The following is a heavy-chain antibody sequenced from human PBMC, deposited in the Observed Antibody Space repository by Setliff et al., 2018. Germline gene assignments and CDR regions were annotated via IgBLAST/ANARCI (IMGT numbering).Heavy chain of an antibody. V-gene: IGHV4-61*09. CDR1: GGSISSGSYY. Sequence: PSETLSLTCTVSGGSISSGSYYWSWIRQPAGKGLEWIGHIYTSGSTNYNPSLKSRVTISVDTSKSQFSLKLSSVTAADTAVYCCAVAVAGGDYYYYYYYMDVWGKGTTVTVSS. J-gene: IGHJ6*03. D-gene: IGHD6-19*01. CDR3: AVAVAGGDYYYYYYYMDV. CDR2: IYTSGST.